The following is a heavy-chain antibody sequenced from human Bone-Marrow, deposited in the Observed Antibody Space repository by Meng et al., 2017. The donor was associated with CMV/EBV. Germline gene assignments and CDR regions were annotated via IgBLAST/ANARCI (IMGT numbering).Heavy chain of an antibody. CDR3: ARDGSGSYYAY. V-gene: IGHV3-30*02. D-gene: IGHD1-26*01. CDR1: GFTFSKYG. J-gene: IGHJ4*02. CDR2: IQDHGGDQ. Sequence: GGSLRLSCAASGFTFSKYGMNWVRQAPGQGLEWVAFIQDHGGDQYYAGSVKGRFTISRDNSKNTLYLQMTSLRAEDTAVYYCARDGSGSYYAYWGQGTLVTVSS.